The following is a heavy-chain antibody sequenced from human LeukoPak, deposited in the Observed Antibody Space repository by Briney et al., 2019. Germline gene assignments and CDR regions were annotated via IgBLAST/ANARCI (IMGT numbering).Heavy chain of an antibody. CDR1: GGTFSSYA. D-gene: IGHD3-10*01. Sequence: GSSVKVSCKASGGTFSSYASSWVRQAPGQGLEWMGGIIPIFGTANYAQKFQGRVTITADESTSTAYMELSSLRSEDTAVYYCASWQARGYYYYGMDVWGQGTTVTVSS. CDR3: ASWQARGYYYYGMDV. CDR2: IIPIFGTA. V-gene: IGHV1-69*01. J-gene: IGHJ6*02.